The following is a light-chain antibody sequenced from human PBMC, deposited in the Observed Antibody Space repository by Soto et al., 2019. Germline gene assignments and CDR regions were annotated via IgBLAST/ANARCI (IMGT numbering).Light chain of an antibody. J-gene: IGKJ1*01. V-gene: IGKV3-20*01. Sequence: EIVLTQSPGTLSLSPGERATLSCRASQSVSSNYLAWYQQQKPGQAPRLLIYGASSRATGVPDRFSGSGSGTDFTLAISRLEPEDCAVYYCQQYGDSSWTFGQGTKVEIK. CDR2: GAS. CDR3: QQYGDSSWT. CDR1: QSVSSNY.